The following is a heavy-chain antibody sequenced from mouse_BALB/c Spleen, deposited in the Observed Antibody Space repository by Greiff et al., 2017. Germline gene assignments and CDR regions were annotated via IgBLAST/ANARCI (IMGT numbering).Heavy chain of an antibody. J-gene: IGHJ4*01. CDR3: AREGGYDEGDYAMDY. D-gene: IGHD2-2*01. Sequence: EVKLMESGGGLVQPGGSLKLSCAASGFTFSSYGMSWVRQTPDKRLELVATINSNGGSTYYPDSVKGRFTITRDNAKNTLYLQMSSLKSEDTAMYYCAREGGYDEGDYAMDYWGQGTSVTVSS. CDR2: INSNGGST. CDR1: GFTFSSYG. V-gene: IGHV5-6-3*01.